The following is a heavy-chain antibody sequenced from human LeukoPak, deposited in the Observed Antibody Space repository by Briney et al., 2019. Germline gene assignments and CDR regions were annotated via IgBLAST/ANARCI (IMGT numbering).Heavy chain of an antibody. V-gene: IGHV3-30*02. J-gene: IGHJ4*02. CDR1: GFTFSSYS. Sequence: GGSLRLSCAASGFTFSSYSMNWVRQAPGKGLEWVAFIRYDGSNKYYADSVKGRFTISRDNSKNTLYLQMNSLRAEDTAVYYCAKDWYCSSTSCYSPPGDYWGQGTLVTVSS. CDR2: IRYDGSNK. D-gene: IGHD2-2*02. CDR3: AKDWYCSSTSCYSPPGDY.